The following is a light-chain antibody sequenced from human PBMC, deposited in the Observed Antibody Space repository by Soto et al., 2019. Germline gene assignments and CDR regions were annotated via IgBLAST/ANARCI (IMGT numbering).Light chain of an antibody. V-gene: IGLV2-8*01. CDR2: EVS. CDR1: SSDVGAYNY. Sequence: QSALTQPPSASGSPGQSVTISCTGTSSDVGAYNYVSLYQQLPGKAPKLIIYEVSKRPSGVRDLFSDSNSGNASSLTVSGLEAEDEDNYSANSYAGTYSFFYAFAPGTKVTV. J-gene: IGLJ1*01. CDR3: NSYAGTYSFFYA.